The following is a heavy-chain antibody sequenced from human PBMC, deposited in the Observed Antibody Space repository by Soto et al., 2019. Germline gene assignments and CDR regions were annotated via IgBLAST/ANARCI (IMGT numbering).Heavy chain of an antibody. CDR3: ASKSYGTGDY. V-gene: IGHV3-66*01. D-gene: IGHD1-1*01. CDR2: IYSGGST. CDR1: GFTFSNYA. J-gene: IGHJ4*02. Sequence: GGSLRLSCVASGFTFSNYAMSWVRQAPGKGLEWVSVIYSGGSTYYADSVKGRFTISRDNSKNTLYLQMNSLRAEDTAVYYCASKSYGTGDYWGRGTLVTVSS.